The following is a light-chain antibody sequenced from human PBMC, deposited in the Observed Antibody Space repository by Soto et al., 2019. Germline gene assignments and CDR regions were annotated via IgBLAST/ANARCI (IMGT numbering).Light chain of an antibody. CDR3: QQSYSTPIT. J-gene: IGKJ5*01. V-gene: IGKV3-11*01. CDR2: DAS. CDR1: QSVSTY. Sequence: EIVLTQSPATLSLSPVERATLSCRASQSVSTYLAWYQQKPGQAPRLLIYDASNRATGIPARFSGSGSGTDFTLTISSLQPEDFATYYCQQSYSTPITFGQGTRLENK.